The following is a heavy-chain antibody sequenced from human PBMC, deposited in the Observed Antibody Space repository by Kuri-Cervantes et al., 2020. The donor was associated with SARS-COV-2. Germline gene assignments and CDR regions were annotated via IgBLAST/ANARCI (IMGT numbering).Heavy chain of an antibody. CDR1: GGSFSGYY. Sequence: ESLKISCAVSGGSFSGYYWSWVRQPPGKGLEWVGEINHSGSTNYNPSLMSRVTISVDMSKNQFSLKLSSVTAADTAVYYCARLSTVTDNYGMDVWGQGTTVTVSS. V-gene: IGHV4-34*01. J-gene: IGHJ6*02. CDR3: ARLSTVTDNYGMDV. CDR2: INHSGST. D-gene: IGHD4-17*01.